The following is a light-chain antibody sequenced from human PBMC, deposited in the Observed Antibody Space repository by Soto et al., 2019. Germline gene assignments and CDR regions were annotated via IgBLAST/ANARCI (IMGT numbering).Light chain of an antibody. CDR1: QSISSW. Sequence: DIQMTQSPSSLSASVGARVTLTCRASQSISSWLAWHQQKPGKAPKILIYKASSLESGVPSWLSGSGSGTEFTLTISSMQPDDFATYYCQQYNSYETFGQGTKVDIK. J-gene: IGKJ1*01. V-gene: IGKV1-5*03. CDR3: QQYNSYET. CDR2: KAS.